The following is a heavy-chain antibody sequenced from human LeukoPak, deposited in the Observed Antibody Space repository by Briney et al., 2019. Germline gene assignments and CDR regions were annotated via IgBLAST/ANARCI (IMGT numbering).Heavy chain of an antibody. CDR1: GGSISSYY. Sequence: SETLSLTCTVSGGSISSYYWSWIRQPAGKGLEWIGRIYTSGSTNYNPSLKSRVTMSVDTSKNQFSLKLGSVTAADTAVYYCAGGVMIVAARAWFDPWGQGTLVTVSS. J-gene: IGHJ5*02. CDR2: IYTSGST. D-gene: IGHD3-22*01. V-gene: IGHV4-4*07. CDR3: AGGVMIVAARAWFDP.